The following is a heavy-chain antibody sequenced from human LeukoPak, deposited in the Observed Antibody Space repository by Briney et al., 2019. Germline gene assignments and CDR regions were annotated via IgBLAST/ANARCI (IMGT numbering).Heavy chain of an antibody. CDR2: ISGSGGST. V-gene: IGHV3-23*01. CDR3: AKVGSYCSGGSCYLFSYYYYGMDV. J-gene: IGHJ6*02. Sequence: GGSLRLSCAASGFTFSGYAMSWVRQAPGKGLEWVSAISGSGGSTYYADSVKGRFTISRDNSKNTLYLQMNSLRAEDTAVYYCAKVGSYCSGGSCYLFSYYYYGMDVWGQGTTVTVSS. CDR1: GFTFSGYA. D-gene: IGHD2-15*01.